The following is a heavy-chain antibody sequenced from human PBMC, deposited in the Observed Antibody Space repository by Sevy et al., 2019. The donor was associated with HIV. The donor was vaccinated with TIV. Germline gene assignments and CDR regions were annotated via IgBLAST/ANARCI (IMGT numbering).Heavy chain of an antibody. CDR2: IWYDGNNK. Sequence: GGSLRLSCAASGFTFSSYGMHWVRQAPGKGLEWVAGIWYDGNNKDYADSVKRRFTISRDNSKNTVYLQMNSLRAEDTAVYYCAKGIAAAGYYFDFWGQGTLVTVSS. J-gene: IGHJ4*02. V-gene: IGHV3-33*06. CDR1: GFTFSSYG. D-gene: IGHD6-13*01. CDR3: AKGIAAAGYYFDF.